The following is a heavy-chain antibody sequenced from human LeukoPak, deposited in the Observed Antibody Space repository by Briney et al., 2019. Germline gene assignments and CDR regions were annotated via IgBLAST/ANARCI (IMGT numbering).Heavy chain of an antibody. CDR2: IIPIFGTA. V-gene: IGHV1-69*05. D-gene: IGHD3-22*01. J-gene: IGHJ4*02. Sequence: ASVKVSCKASGYTFTGYYMHWVRQAPGQGLEWMGGIIPIFGTANYAQKFQGRVTITTDESTSTAYMELSSLRSEDTAVYYCARGEGYYDSSSYFDYWGQGTLVTVSS. CDR3: ARGEGYYDSSSYFDY. CDR1: GYTFTGYY.